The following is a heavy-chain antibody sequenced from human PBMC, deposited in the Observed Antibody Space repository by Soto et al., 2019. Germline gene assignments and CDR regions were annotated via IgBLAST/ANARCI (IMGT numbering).Heavy chain of an antibody. CDR1: GGTFSSYA. CDR2: IIPIFGTA. Sequence: SVKVSCKASGGTFSSYAISWVRQAPGQGLEWMGGIIPIFGTANYAQKFQGRVTITADESTSTAYMELSSLRSEDTAVHYCARSLGVTKPGAFDIWGQGTMVTVSS. D-gene: IGHD3-16*01. V-gene: IGHV1-69*13. CDR3: ARSLGVTKPGAFDI. J-gene: IGHJ3*02.